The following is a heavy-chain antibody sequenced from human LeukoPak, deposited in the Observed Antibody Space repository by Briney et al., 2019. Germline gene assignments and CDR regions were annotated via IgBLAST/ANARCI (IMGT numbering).Heavy chain of an antibody. D-gene: IGHD6-19*01. CDR3: AKPLLFGSGWYFDY. CDR2: ISGSGGST. J-gene: IGHJ4*02. CDR1: GLTFSSCG. Sequence: GGSLRLSCAVSGLTFSSCGMNWVRQAPGKGLEWIAYIGGISGSGGSTYYADSVKGRFTISRDNSKNTLYLQMNSLRAEDTAVYYCAKPLLFGSGWYFDYWGQGTLVTVSS. V-gene: IGHV3-23*01.